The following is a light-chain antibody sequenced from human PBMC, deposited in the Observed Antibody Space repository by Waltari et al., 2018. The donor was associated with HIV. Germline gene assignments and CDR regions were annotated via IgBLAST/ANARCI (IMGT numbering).Light chain of an antibody. CDR2: DVN. J-gene: IGLJ3*02. V-gene: IGLV2-11*01. CDR1: SSDVGDYNY. CDR3: CSYADDYTWV. Sequence: QSALTQPRSVSGSPGQSVTISCTGTSSDVGDYNYVSWYQQHPGKAPKLMIFDVNKRPSGFPERFSGAKAGNTASLTISGLQAEDEADYYCCSYADDYTWVFGGGTKLTVL.